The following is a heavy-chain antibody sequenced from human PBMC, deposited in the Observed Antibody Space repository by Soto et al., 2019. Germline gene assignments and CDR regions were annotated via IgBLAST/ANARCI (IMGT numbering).Heavy chain of an antibody. Sequence: GGSLRLSCVASGFTFSSYAMSWVRQAPGKGLEWVSGSSGSGSTTYYADSVKGRFTISRDNSKNTLYLQMNSLRAEDTAVYYCAKDRKSGSGWYWDYWGQGTLVTVSS. CDR1: GFTFSSYA. V-gene: IGHV3-23*01. D-gene: IGHD6-19*01. CDR3: AKDRKSGSGWYWDY. CDR2: SSGSGSTT. J-gene: IGHJ4*02.